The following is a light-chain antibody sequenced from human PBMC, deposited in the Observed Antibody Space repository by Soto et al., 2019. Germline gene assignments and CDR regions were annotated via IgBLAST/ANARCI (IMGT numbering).Light chain of an antibody. J-gene: IGKJ5*01. Sequence: AMQMTQSPSSLSASIEDRVTITCRASQGIRNDLGWYQQKPGKAPKLLTYAASSLQSGVPSRFSGSGSGTDFTPTISSLEPEDFAVYYCQQRSNWPSITFGQGTLLEVK. CDR1: QGIRND. CDR2: AAS. V-gene: IGKV1-6*01. CDR3: QQRSNWPSIT.